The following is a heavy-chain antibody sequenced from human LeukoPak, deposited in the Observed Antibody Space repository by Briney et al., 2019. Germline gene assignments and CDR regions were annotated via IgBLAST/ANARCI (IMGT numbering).Heavy chain of an antibody. Sequence: PSETLSLTCTVSGGSIRSSSYYWGWIRQPPGKGLEWIGSIYYSGSSYYNPSLKSRVTISVDTSKNQFSLKLTSVTAADTALYYCARDLYSSRTNDAFVIWGQGTMVTVSS. D-gene: IGHD6-13*01. CDR2: IYYSGSS. CDR3: ARDLYSSRTNDAFVI. J-gene: IGHJ3*02. CDR1: GGSIRSSSYY. V-gene: IGHV4-39*07.